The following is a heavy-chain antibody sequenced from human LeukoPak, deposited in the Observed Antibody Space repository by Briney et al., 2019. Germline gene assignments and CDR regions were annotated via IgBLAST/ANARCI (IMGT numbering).Heavy chain of an antibody. CDR3: ARDRGNSDDY. Sequence: ASVKVSCKASGYTFTNYPMHWVRQAPGQRLEWLGWINAGNGDTKYSQKFQGRVTITRDTSASTAYMELSSLRSEDTAVYYCARDRGNSDDYWGQGTLVTVSS. D-gene: IGHD4-23*01. J-gene: IGHJ4*02. CDR2: INAGNGDT. CDR1: GYTFTNYP. V-gene: IGHV1-3*01.